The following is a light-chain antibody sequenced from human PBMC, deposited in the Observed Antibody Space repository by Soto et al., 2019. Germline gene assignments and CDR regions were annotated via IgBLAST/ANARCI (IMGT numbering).Light chain of an antibody. V-gene: IGKV3-20*01. CDR3: QQYATSPWT. CDR1: QSVTNSY. J-gene: IGKJ1*01. CDR2: GAL. Sequence: ETVLTQSPGTLSLSPGERATLSCRASQSVTNSYLAWFQQKPGQAPRLLIFGALSRATGIPDRFSGSGSGTDFTLTISGLEPEDFAVYYCQQYATSPWTFGHGTKVAV.